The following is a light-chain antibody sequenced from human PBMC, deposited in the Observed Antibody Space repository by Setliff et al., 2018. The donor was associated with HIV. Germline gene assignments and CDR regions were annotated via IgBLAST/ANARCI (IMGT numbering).Light chain of an antibody. CDR1: STTFGTYNY. J-gene: IGLJ1*01. CDR3: CSNAARPTFYV. CDR2: DVS. Sequence: QSALTQPRSVSGSTGQSVTIFCSGSSTTFGTYNYVSWYQQQPGKAPRLIIYDVSERPPGVPDRFSGSKSGNTASLTISGLQAEDEADYYCCSNAARPTFYVFGSGTKVTVL. V-gene: IGLV2-11*01.